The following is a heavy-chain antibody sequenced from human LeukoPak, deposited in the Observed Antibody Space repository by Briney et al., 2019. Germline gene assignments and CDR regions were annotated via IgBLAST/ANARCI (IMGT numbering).Heavy chain of an antibody. V-gene: IGHV3-7*01. CDR3: ARLIGDRTIYDY. Sequence: GGSLRLSCAASGFTFRTYWMGWVRQAPGKGLEWVASINQGGSETYYVESVKGRFTISRDNAVNSFFLQMNSLRAEDTAVYYCARLIGDRTIYDYWGQGTLVTVSS. J-gene: IGHJ4*02. CDR2: INQGGSET. D-gene: IGHD6-6*01. CDR1: GFTFRTYW.